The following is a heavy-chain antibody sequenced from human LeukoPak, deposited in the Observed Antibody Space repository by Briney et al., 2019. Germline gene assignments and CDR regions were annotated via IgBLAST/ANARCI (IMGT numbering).Heavy chain of an antibody. D-gene: IGHD1-26*01. CDR1: GFTFSSYS. V-gene: IGHV3-21*01. CDR2: ISSSSSYI. Sequence: PGGSLRLSCAASGFTFSSYSMNWVRQAPGKGLEWVSSISSSSSYIYYADSVKGRFTISRDNAKNSLYLQMNSLRAEDTAVYYCARVIGWELLDAFDIWGQGTMVTVSS. CDR3: ARVIGWELLDAFDI. J-gene: IGHJ3*02.